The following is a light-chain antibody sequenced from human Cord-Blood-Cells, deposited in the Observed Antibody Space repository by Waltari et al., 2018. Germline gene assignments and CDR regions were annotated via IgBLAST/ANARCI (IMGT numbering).Light chain of an antibody. Sequence: IQLTQSPSFLSASVGNIVTITCRASQGISSYLAWYQQKPGKAPKLLIYAASTLQSGVPSRFSGSGSGTEFTLTISSLQPEDFATYYCQQLNSYRFTFGPGTKVDIK. V-gene: IGKV1-9*01. CDR2: AAS. J-gene: IGKJ3*01. CDR1: QGISSY. CDR3: QQLNSYRFT.